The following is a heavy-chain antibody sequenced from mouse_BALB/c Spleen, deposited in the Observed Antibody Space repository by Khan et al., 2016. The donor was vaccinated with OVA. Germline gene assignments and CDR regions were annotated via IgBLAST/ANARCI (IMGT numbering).Heavy chain of an antibody. D-gene: IGHD1-1*01. Sequence: QVQLKQSGPELVKPGALVKISCKASGYTFTSYDINWVKQRPGQGLEWIGWIYPGDGTTKYTAKFKGKATLTADTSSSIAYMQLSSLTSENSAFYFCARKVLRGFGLDYWGQGPPVTVSS. J-gene: IGHJ4*01. V-gene: IGHV1S56*01. CDR1: GYTFTSYD. CDR2: IYPGDGTT. CDR3: ARKVLRGFGLDY.